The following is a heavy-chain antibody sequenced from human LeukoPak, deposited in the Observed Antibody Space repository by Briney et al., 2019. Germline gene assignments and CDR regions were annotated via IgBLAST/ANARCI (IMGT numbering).Heavy chain of an antibody. CDR1: GGSISSYY. CDR3: ARDQAHYYGSGSFYGMDV. Sequence: SETLSLTCTVSGGSISSYYWSWIRQPPGKGLEWIGYIYYSGSTNYNPSRKSRVTISVDTSKNQFSLKLSSVTAADTAVYYCARDQAHYYGSGSFYGMDVWGQGTTVTVSS. V-gene: IGHV4-59*01. J-gene: IGHJ6*02. D-gene: IGHD3-10*01. CDR2: IYYSGST.